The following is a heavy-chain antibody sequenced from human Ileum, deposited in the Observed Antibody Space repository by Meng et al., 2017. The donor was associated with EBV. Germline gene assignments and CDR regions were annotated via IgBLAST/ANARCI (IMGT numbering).Heavy chain of an antibody. CDR2: IFNSGST. J-gene: IGHJ1*01. CDR3: ARDYSSSWYSGGFFKY. CDR1: GASISSTPYY. D-gene: IGHD6-13*01. Sequence: LLLQEPAPGLVNPSETLSLTCTVSGASISSTPYYWGWIRQPPGKGLEWIGNIFNSGSTSYSPSLKSRVTISVDTSKNQFSLKLSSVTAADTAVYYCARDYSSSWYSGGFFKYWGQGILVTVSS. V-gene: IGHV4-39*07.